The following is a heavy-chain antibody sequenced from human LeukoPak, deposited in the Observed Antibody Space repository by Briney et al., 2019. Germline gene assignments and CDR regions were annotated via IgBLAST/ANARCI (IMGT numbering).Heavy chain of an antibody. CDR3: ARYYYDSSGYYSGSDY. CDR2: ISGSGGST. J-gene: IGHJ4*02. D-gene: IGHD3-22*01. V-gene: IGHV3-23*01. Sequence: GGSLRPSCAASGFTFSSYAMSWVRQAPGKGLEWVSAISGSGGSTYYADSVKGRFTISRDNSRNTLYLQMNSLRAEDTAVYYCARYYYDSSGYYSGSDYWGQGTLVTVSS. CDR1: GFTFSSYA.